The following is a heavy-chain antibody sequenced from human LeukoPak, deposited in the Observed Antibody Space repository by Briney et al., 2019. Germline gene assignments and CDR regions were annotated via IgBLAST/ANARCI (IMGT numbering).Heavy chain of an antibody. CDR1: GGSINSHY. J-gene: IGHJ4*02. Sequence: SETLSLTCSVSGGSINSHYRSWIRQPPGKRLEWIGYIFNTGNTNYNPSLASRVTMSVDTSRAQFFLRLSPVTAADTAIHYCASRPADTTWYGVFDYWSQGTLVTVSS. CDR3: ASRPADTTWYGVFDY. CDR2: IFNTGNT. V-gene: IGHV4-59*11. D-gene: IGHD3-10*01.